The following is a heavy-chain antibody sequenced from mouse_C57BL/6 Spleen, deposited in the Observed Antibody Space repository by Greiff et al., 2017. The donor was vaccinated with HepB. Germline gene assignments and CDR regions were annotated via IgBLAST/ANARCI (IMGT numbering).Heavy chain of an antibody. D-gene: IGHD1-1*01. CDR3: ARATTVFSSFDS. J-gene: IGHJ2*01. V-gene: IGHV1-50*01. Sequence: QVQLQQPGAELVKPGASVKLSCKASGYTFTSYWMQWVKQRPGQGLEWIGEIDPSDSYTNYNQKFKGKATLTVDTSSSTAYMQRSSLTSEDSAVYYCARATTVFSSFDSWGQGTTLTVSS. CDR1: GYTFTSYW. CDR2: IDPSDSYT.